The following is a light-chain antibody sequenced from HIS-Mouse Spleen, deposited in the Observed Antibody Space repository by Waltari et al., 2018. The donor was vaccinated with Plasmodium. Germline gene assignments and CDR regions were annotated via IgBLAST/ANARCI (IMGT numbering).Light chain of an antibody. CDR3: QTWGTGMGV. Sequence: QLVLTQSPSASASLGASVKLTCTLSSGHSSYAIAWPQQQPEKGPRYLRKLNSDGSHSKGDGIPDRFSGSSSGAERYLTISSLQSEDEADYYCQTWGTGMGVFGGGTKLTVL. CDR2: LNSDGSH. V-gene: IGLV4-69*01. J-gene: IGLJ2*01. CDR1: SGHSSYA.